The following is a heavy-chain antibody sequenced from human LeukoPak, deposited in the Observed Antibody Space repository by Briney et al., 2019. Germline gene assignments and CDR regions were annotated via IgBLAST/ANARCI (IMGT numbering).Heavy chain of an antibody. D-gene: IGHD6-13*01. CDR1: GFTFGSYS. CDR2: ISSSSSYI. CDR3: ARGHSSSWSDY. Sequence: GGSLRLSCAASGFTFGSYSMNWVRQAPGKGLEWVSSISSSSSYIYCADSVKGRFTISRDNAKNSLYLQMNSLRAENTAVYYCARGHSSSWSDYWGQGTLVTVSS. J-gene: IGHJ4*02. V-gene: IGHV3-21*01.